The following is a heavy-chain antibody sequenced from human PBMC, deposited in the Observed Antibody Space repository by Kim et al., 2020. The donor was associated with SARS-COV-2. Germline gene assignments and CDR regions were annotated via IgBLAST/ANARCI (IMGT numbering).Heavy chain of an antibody. D-gene: IGHD3-16*01. J-gene: IGHJ4*02. Sequence: GGSLRLSCAASGFTFSNAWMSWVRQAPGKGLEWVGRIKSKTDGGTTDYAAPVKGRFTISRDDSKNTLYLQMNSLKTEDTAVYYCTTGFGVAGPLDYWGQGTLVTVSS. CDR1: GFTFSNAW. V-gene: IGHV3-15*01. CDR3: TTGFGVAGPLDY. CDR2: IKSKTDGGTT.